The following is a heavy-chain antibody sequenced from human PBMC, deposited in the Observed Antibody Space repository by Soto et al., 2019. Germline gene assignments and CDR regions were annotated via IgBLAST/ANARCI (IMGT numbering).Heavy chain of an antibody. CDR1: GYSFPKYY. CDR2: IYPDDSDT. Sequence: GESLKISCKGSGYSFPKYYIGWVRQMPGKDLEWMAIIYPDDSDTRYSPSFQGQVTISADKSISTAYLQWSSLKASDTAMYYCARLMLAARPDYYYGMDVWGQGTTVTVSS. CDR3: ARLMLAARPDYYYGMDV. V-gene: IGHV5-51*01. D-gene: IGHD6-6*01. J-gene: IGHJ6*02.